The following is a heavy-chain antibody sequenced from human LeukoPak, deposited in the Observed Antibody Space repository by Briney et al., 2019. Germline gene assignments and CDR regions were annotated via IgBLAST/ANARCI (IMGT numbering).Heavy chain of an antibody. J-gene: IGHJ4*02. D-gene: IGHD6-19*01. CDR1: GGSISSSSYY. CDR2: IYYSGST. CDR3: ARTLIQVAAYVY. V-gene: IGHV4-39*07. Sequence: PSETLSLTCTVSGGSISSSSYYWGWIRQPPGKGLEWIGSIYYSGSTNYNPSLKSRVTMSVDTSKNQFSLKLTSVTAADTGVYYCARTLIQVAAYVYWGQGTLVTVSS.